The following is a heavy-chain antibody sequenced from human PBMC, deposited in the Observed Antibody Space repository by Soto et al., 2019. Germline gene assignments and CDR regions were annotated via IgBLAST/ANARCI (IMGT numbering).Heavy chain of an antibody. CDR1: GYTFYSHS. V-gene: IGHV1-18*01. Sequence: QAQLVQSGAEVKKPGASVKVSCKASGYTFYSHSISWVRQAPGQGLEWMGRISADNINTKYAQKFRGRVTMTTDPSTSTVYMELRNLRSYDTAVYYCARCIQEDYYYGMDVWGQGTTVTVSS. CDR3: ARCIQEDYYYGMDV. CDR2: ISADNINT. D-gene: IGHD5-18*01. J-gene: IGHJ6*02.